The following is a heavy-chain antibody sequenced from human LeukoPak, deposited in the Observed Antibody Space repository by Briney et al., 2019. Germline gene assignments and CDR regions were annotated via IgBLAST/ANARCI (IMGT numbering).Heavy chain of an antibody. CDR2: IYYSGST. CDR3: ARNYGDSLYYFDY. CDR1: GGSVSSGTYY. D-gene: IGHD4-17*01. V-gene: IGHV4-61*01. Sequence: SETLSLTCTVSGGSVSSGTYYWSWIRQPPGKGLEWIGYIYYSGSTNYSPSLKSRVTISADTSKNQFSLKLTSVTVADTAVYYCARNYGDSLYYFDYWGPGTLVTVSS. J-gene: IGHJ4*02.